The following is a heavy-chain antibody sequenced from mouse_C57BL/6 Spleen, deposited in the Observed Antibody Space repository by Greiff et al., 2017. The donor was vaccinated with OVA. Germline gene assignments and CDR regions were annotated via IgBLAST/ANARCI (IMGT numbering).Heavy chain of an antibody. CDR3: ARGGLWDY. D-gene: IGHD6-1*01. V-gene: IGHV3-6*01. CDR1: GYSITSGYY. CDR2: ISYDGSN. Sequence: EVQLQESGPGLVKPSQSLSLTCSVTGYSITSGYYWNWIRQFPGNKLEWMGYISYDGSNNYNPSLKNRISITRDTSKNQFFLKLNSVTTEDTATYYCARGGLWDYWGQGTTLTVSS. J-gene: IGHJ2*01.